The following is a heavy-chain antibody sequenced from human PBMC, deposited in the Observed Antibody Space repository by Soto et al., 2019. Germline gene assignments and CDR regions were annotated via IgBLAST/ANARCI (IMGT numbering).Heavy chain of an antibody. Sequence: QVQLQESGPGLVKPSQTLSLTCTVSGVSMNSGEYHWTWIRQPPGKALEWVGNIHYSGSTSYNPSLNSRLIMSLDTSKNEFSLRLSSVTAADTAMYYCARDQASGASGHHWFDRWGQGTLVIVSA. D-gene: IGHD3-10*01. CDR2: IHYSGST. V-gene: IGHV4-30-4*01. CDR3: ARDQASGASGHHWFDR. J-gene: IGHJ5*02. CDR1: GVSMNSGEYH.